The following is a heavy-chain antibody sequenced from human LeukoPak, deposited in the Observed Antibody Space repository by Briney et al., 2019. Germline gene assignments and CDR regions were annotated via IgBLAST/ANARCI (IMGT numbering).Heavy chain of an antibody. CDR1: GFTFSSYS. V-gene: IGHV3-21*01. CDR2: ISSSSSYI. Sequence: GGSLRLSCAASGFTFSSYSMNWVRQAPGKGLEWVSSISSSSSYIYYADSVKGRFTISRDNSKNTLYLQMNSLRAEDTAVYYCASSSSGAQGSFDIWGQGTMVTVSS. J-gene: IGHJ3*02. D-gene: IGHD6-19*01. CDR3: ASSSSGAQGSFDI.